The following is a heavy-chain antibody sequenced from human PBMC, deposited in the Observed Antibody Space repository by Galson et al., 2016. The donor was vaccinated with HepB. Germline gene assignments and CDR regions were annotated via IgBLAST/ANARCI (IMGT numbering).Heavy chain of an antibody. V-gene: IGHV5-51*01. CDR1: GYSFINYW. CDR2: IYPGDSEI. CDR3: AGHLDCSYYMDV. J-gene: IGHJ6*03. Sequence: QSGAEVKKPGESLRISCKGSGYSFINYWIGWVRQMPGKGLEWMGIIYPGDSEIRYSPSFQGQVTISADMSTSTAYLQWSSLKASDTAIYYCAGHLDCSYYMDVGGKGPTVTVSS.